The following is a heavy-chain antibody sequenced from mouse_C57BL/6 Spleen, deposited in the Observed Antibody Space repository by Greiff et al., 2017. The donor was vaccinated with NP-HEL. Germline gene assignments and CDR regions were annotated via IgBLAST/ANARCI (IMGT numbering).Heavy chain of an antibody. CDR1: GFTFSSYA. CDR2: ISDGGSYT. CDR3: ARDRGDYGGFAY. J-gene: IGHJ3*01. Sequence: EVQLVESGGGLVKPGGSLKLSCAASGFTFSSYAMSWVRQTPEKRLEWVATISDGGSYTYYPDNVKGRFTISRDNAKNNLYLQMSHLKSEDTAMYYCARDRGDYGGFAYWGQGTLVTVSA. D-gene: IGHD2-4*01. V-gene: IGHV5-4*01.